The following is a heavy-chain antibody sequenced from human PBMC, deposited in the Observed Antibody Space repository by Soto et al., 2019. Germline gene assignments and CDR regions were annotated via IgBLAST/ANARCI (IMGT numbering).Heavy chain of an antibody. J-gene: IGHJ4*02. D-gene: IGHD6-13*01. CDR1: GFSLSAYS. V-gene: IGHV3-21*01. CDR2: ISTTGSYI. CDR3: ARRIAAGGYFFDY. Sequence: PGGSLRLSCAASGFSLSAYSMNWVRQAPGKGLEWVSSISTTGSYIHYADSVKGRFTISRDNAKDSLYLQMNSLRVEDTAVYFCARRIAAGGYFFDYWGQGALVTVSS.